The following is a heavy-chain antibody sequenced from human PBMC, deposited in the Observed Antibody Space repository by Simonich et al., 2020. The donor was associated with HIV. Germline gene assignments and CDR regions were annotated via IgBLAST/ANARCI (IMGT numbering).Heavy chain of an antibody. CDR2: IYWGDDK. Sequence: QITLKESGPTLVKPTQTLTLTCTFSGFSLSTSGVGVGWIRQPPGKALEWLALIYWGDDKRDSPSLENRLTITKDTAKNQVVLTMTNMDPVDTATYYCAHSPGGGSGSYYNYFDYWGQGTLVTVSS. CDR1: GFSLSTSGVG. J-gene: IGHJ4*02. D-gene: IGHD3-10*01. V-gene: IGHV2-5*02. CDR3: AHSPGGGSGSYYNYFDY.